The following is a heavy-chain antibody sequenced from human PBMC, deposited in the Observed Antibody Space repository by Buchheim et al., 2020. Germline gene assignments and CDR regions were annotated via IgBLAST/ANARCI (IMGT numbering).Heavy chain of an antibody. Sequence: QVQLQQWGAGLLKPSETLSLTCAVYGGSFSGYYWSWIRQPPGKGLEWIGEINHSGSTNYNPSLKSRVTISVDTSKNQFYLKLSSVTAADTAVYYCARGRYCSSTSCYFWVRNWFDPWGQGTL. V-gene: IGHV4-34*01. CDR3: ARGRYCSSTSCYFWVRNWFDP. J-gene: IGHJ5*02. D-gene: IGHD2-2*01. CDR1: GGSFSGYY. CDR2: INHSGST.